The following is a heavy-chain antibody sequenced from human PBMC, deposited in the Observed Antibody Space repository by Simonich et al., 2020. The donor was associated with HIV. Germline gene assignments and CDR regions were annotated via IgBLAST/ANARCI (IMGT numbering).Heavy chain of an antibody. Sequence: QVQLVQSGAEVKKPGASVKVSCKASGYTLTDYYIHWVRQAPGQGLEWLGWISPNSGATNYVQKFQGRVTMTRDTSISTVYMKLSRLRSDDTAVFYCARAYYDILTGYLYFDYWGQGTLVTVSS. D-gene: IGHD3-9*01. CDR3: ARAYYDILTGYLYFDY. CDR2: ISPNSGAT. CDR1: GYTLTDYY. V-gene: IGHV1-2*02. J-gene: IGHJ4*02.